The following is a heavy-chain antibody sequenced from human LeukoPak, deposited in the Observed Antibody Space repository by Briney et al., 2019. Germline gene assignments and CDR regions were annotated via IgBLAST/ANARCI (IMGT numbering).Heavy chain of an antibody. V-gene: IGHV3-48*01. J-gene: IGHJ4*02. CDR2: ISGDGNAK. D-gene: IGHD2/OR15-2a*01. CDR1: GFSFSSYS. CDR3: ARDYVYAFDY. Sequence: GGSLRLSCAASGFSFSSYSINWVRQAQGKGLEWVSYISGDGNAKHYTDPVKGRFTISRDNAKNALYLQMNSLRAEDTAVYFCARDYVYAFDYWGQGTLVTVSS.